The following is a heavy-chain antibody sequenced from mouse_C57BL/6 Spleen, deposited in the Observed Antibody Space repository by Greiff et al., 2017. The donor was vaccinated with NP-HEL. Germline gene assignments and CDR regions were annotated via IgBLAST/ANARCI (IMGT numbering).Heavy chain of an antibody. CDR3: GRGRKDYAMDY. CDR2: ISDGGSYT. Sequence: EVKLVESGGGLVKPGGSLKLSCAASGFTFSSYAMSWVRQTPEKRLEWVATISDGGSYTYYPDNVKGRFTISRDNAKNNLYLQLSHLKSEDKAMYYCGRGRKDYAMDYWGQGTSVTVSS. V-gene: IGHV5-4*03. CDR1: GFTFSSYA. J-gene: IGHJ4*01.